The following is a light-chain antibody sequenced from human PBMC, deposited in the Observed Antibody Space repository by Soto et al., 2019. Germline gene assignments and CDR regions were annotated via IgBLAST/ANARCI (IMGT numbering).Light chain of an antibody. V-gene: IGKV3-20*01. CDR2: GAS. CDR3: QQYGSSSWT. J-gene: IGKJ1*01. CDR1: QSVSSSY. Sequence: ERVLTQAAGALSKTQGERATLSCRASQSVSSSYFAWYQQRFGQAPRLLIYGASSRATGIPDRFSGSGSGTDFTLTISRLVPDDFAVYYCQQYGSSSWTFGQRTKVDIK.